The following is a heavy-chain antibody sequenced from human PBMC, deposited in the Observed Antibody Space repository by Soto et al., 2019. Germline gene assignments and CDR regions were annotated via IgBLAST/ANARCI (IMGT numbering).Heavy chain of an antibody. CDR3: ASLRGTYYYGSGSYYN. CDR2: IYSGGST. D-gene: IGHD3-10*01. V-gene: IGHV3-53*02. J-gene: IGHJ4*02. Sequence: EVQLVETGGGLIQPGGSLRLSCAASGFTVSSHYMSWVRQAPGKGLEWVSVIYSGGSTYYADSVKGRFTISRDNSKNTLYLQMNSLRAEDTAVYYCASLRGTYYYGSGSYYNWGQGTLVTVSS. CDR1: GFTVSSHY.